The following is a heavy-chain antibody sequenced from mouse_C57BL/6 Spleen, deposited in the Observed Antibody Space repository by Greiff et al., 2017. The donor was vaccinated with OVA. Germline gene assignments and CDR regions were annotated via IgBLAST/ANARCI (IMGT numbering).Heavy chain of an antibody. CDR2: INPSTGGT. V-gene: IGHV1-42*01. CDR1: GYSFTGYY. CDR3: ASRRRAFDY. D-gene: IGHD3-3*01. J-gene: IGHJ2*01. Sequence: VQLQQSGPELVKPGASVKISCKASGYSFTGYYMNWVKQSPEKSLEWIGEINPSTGGTTYNQKFKAKATLTVDKSSSTAYMQLKSLTSEDSAVYYCASRRRAFDYWGQGTTLTVSS.